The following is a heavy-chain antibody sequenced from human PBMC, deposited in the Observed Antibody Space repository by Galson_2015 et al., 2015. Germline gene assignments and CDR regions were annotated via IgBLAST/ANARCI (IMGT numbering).Heavy chain of an antibody. Sequence: SLRLSCAASGFTFSSYGMHWVRQAPGKGLEWVAVIWYDGSNKYYADSVKGRFTISRDNSKNTLYLQMNSLRAEDTAVYYCARDPGLGYCSSTSCADWYFDLWGRGTLVTVSS. CDR1: GFTFSSYG. V-gene: IGHV3-33*01. D-gene: IGHD2-2*01. J-gene: IGHJ2*01. CDR2: IWYDGSNK. CDR3: ARDPGLGYCSSTSCADWYFDL.